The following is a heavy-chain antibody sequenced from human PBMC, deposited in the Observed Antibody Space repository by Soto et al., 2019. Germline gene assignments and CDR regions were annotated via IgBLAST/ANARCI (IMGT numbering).Heavy chain of an antibody. J-gene: IGHJ6*02. Sequence: QVQLVQSGAEVKKPGSSVKVSCKASGGTFSSYAISWVRQAPGQGLEWMGGIIPIFGTANYAQKFQGRVTTTADESTSTAYMELSSLRSEDTAVYYCASSTTVNTYYYYGMDVWGQGTTVTVSS. D-gene: IGHD4-4*01. CDR2: IIPIFGTA. CDR3: ASSTTVNTYYYYGMDV. V-gene: IGHV1-69*12. CDR1: GGTFSSYA.